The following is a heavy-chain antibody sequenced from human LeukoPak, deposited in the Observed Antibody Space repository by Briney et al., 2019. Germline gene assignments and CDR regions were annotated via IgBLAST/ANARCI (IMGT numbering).Heavy chain of an antibody. J-gene: IGHJ3*02. V-gene: IGHV4-34*01. CDR1: GGSFSGYY. CDR3: ARHRARGKYQLLYAFDI. D-gene: IGHD2-2*01. CDR2: INHSGST. Sequence: PSETLSLTCAVYGGSFSGYYWSWIGQPPGKGLEWIGEINHSGSTNYNPSLKSRVTISVDTSKNQFSLKLSSVTAADTAVYYCARHRARGKYQLLYAFDIWGQGTMVTVSS.